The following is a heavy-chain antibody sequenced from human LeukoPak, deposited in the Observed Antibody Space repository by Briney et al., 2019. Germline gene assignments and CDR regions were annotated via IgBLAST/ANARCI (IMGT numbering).Heavy chain of an antibody. Sequence: PGGSLRLSCAASGFTFSSYGMHWVRQAPGKGLEWVAVIWYDGSNKYYADSVKGRFTISRDNSKNTLHLQMNSLRAEDTAVYYCARDNSGSSLAAFDIWGQGTMVTVSS. CDR1: GFTFSSYG. CDR3: ARDNSGSSLAAFDI. J-gene: IGHJ3*02. D-gene: IGHD1-26*01. V-gene: IGHV3-33*01. CDR2: IWYDGSNK.